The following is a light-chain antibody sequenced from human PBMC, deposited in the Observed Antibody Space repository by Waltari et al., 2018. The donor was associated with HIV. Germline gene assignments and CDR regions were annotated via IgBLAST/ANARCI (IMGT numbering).Light chain of an antibody. V-gene: IGLV2-11*01. CDR2: DVT. Sequence: QSALTQPPSVSGSPGQAVTLPCRGSSTDIGDYNYVAWYQQHPGDVPKLVIFDVTKRPSGVPDRFSGSKSANTASLTISGLQAEDEADYYCCSFAGTYTWVFGGGTRLTVL. J-gene: IGLJ3*02. CDR1: STDIGDYNY. CDR3: CSFAGTYTWV.